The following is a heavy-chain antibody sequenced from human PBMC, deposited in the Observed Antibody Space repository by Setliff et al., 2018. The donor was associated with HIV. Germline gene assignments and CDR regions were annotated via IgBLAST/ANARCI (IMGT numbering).Heavy chain of an antibody. CDR3: ARGTDSRITYAFDI. J-gene: IGHJ3*02. CDR1: GFTFSRYW. V-gene: IGHV3-7*01. Sequence: PGGSLRLSCAASGFTFSRYWMSWVRQAPGKGLEWVANIKQDGSEKYYVDSVRGRFTISRDNAKNSLHLQMDSLRADDTAVYYCARGTDSRITYAFDIWGQGTMVTVSS. D-gene: IGHD6-13*01. CDR2: IKQDGSEK.